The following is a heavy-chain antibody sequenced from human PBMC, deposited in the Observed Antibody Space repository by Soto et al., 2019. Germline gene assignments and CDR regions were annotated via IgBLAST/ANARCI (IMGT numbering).Heavy chain of an antibody. J-gene: IGHJ6*02. CDR2: LYSGGRI. Sequence: GGSLRLSCAASGFTVSYNYITWVRQSPGRGLEWVSLLYSGGRIYYADSVKGRFTISRDTSKKTLYLQMNSLRTEDTAVYYCARSDPGYAYGLNVWGQGTTVTV. CDR3: ARSDPGYAYGLNV. D-gene: IGHD5-18*01. V-gene: IGHV3-53*01. CDR1: GFTVSYNY.